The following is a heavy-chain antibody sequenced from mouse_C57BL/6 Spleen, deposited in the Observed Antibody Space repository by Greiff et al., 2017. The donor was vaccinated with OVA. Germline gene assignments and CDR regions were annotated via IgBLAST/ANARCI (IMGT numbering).Heavy chain of an antibody. J-gene: IGHJ1*03. CDR1: GYTFTSYW. CDR2: IYPSDSET. Sequence: QVQLQQPGAELVRPGSSVKLSCKASGYTFTSYWMDWVKQRPGQGLEWIGNIYPSDSETHYNQKFKDKATLTVDKSSSTAYMQLSSLTSEDSAVDYCARDWDVWYFDVWGTGTTVTVSS. CDR3: ARDWDVWYFDV. D-gene: IGHD4-1*01. V-gene: IGHV1-61*01.